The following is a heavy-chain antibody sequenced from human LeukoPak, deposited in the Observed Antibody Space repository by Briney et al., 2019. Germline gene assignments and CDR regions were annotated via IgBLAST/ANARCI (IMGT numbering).Heavy chain of an antibody. J-gene: IGHJ3*02. V-gene: IGHV3-48*01. CDR3: ARTYDFGRGPPGDAFDN. CDR1: GVTFTIFG. D-gene: IGHD3-3*01. Sequence: GGSLRLSCAASGVTFTIFGLNWVRQAPGKVPEWVSYIDARSGITYYADSVQGRFTISRDNAQESVFLQMNSLRADDTAAYYCARTYDFGRGPPGDAFDNWGPGTLVTVSS. CDR2: IDARSGIT.